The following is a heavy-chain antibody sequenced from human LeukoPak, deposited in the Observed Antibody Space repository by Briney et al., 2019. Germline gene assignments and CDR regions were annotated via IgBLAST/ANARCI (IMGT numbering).Heavy chain of an antibody. Sequence: SQTLSLTCAISGDSVSSNSAAWNWIRQSPSRGLEWLGRTYYRSKWYNDYAVSVKSRITINPDTSKNQFSLKLSSVTAADTDVYYCARDSFRSSSTFDYWAREPWSPSP. V-gene: IGHV6-1*01. D-gene: IGHD6-6*01. CDR2: TYYRSKWYN. CDR3: ARDSFRSSSTFDY. CDR1: GDSVSSNSAA. J-gene: IGHJ4*02.